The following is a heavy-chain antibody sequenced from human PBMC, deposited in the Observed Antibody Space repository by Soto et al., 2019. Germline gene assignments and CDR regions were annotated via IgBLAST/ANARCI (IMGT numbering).Heavy chain of an antibody. CDR3: VRSPLIRGVVRGLDV. J-gene: IGHJ6*02. Sequence: QVQLVQSGAEVRKPGSSVKVSCGTSGNTFINYAISWVRQAPGQGLEWMGGIIPFSGTTSYTQNFQGGVTFSADIAMTTVYMEPSSLKPRDTAVYYCVRSPLIRGVVRGLDVWGQGTTITVSS. CDR1: GNTFINYA. D-gene: IGHD3-10*01. V-gene: IGHV1-69*06. CDR2: IIPFSGTT.